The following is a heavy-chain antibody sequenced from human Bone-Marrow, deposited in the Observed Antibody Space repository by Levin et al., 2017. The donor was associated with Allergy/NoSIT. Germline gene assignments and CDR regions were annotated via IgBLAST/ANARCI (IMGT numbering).Heavy chain of an antibody. CDR1: GFNFKTSW. CDR3: VAVQGGGCSLDH. CDR2: IKSRADGGTS. J-gene: IGHJ4*02. Sequence: GESLKISCAASGFNFKTSWMNWVRQSPGTGPEWVGRIKSRADGGTSEYAAPVEGRFTISRDDSQAFLYLQMNSLQIEDSAVYYCVAVQGGGCSLDHWGQGTLVTVSS. D-gene: IGHD1-26*01. V-gene: IGHV3-15*07.